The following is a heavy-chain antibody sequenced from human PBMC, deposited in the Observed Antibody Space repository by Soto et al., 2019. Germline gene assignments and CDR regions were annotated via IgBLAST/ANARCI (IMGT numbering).Heavy chain of an antibody. CDR1: GGTFSSYA. CDR2: IIPIFGTA. D-gene: IGHD2-15*01. J-gene: IGHJ3*02. Sequence: QVQLVQSGAEVKKPGYSVKVSCKASGGTFSSYALSWVRQAPGQGLEWMGGIIPIFGTANYAQKFQGRVTITADESTSTAYMGLSSLRYEDTAVYYCASWGSYCSGGSCYRSHAFDIWGKGTMVTVSS. CDR3: ASWGSYCSGGSCYRSHAFDI. V-gene: IGHV1-69*01.